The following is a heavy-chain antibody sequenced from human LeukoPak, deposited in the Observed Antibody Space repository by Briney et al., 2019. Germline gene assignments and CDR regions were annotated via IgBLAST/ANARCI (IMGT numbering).Heavy chain of an antibody. D-gene: IGHD2-2*01. CDR1: GGSISSSSYY. V-gene: IGHV4-61*02. Sequence: SETLSRTCTVSGGSISSSSYYWSWLRQPAGKGLEWIGSIYTSGSTNYNPSLKSRVTMSVDTSKNHFSLKLSSVTAADTAVYYCARVRRGDIVVVPAAIRGDAFDIWGQGTMVTVSS. CDR3: ARVRRGDIVVVPAAIRGDAFDI. CDR2: IYTSGST. J-gene: IGHJ3*02.